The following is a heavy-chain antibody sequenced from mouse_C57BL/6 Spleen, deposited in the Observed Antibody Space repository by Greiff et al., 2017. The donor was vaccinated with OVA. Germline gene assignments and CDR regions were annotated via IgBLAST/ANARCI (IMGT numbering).Heavy chain of an antibody. D-gene: IGHD1-1*01. CDR1: GFAFSSSW. Sequence: VKLVESGPELVKPGASVKISCKASGFAFSSSWMNWVKQTPGKGLEWIARINTGDRDTNYNEKVKGKVTLTADKSYSKAYMQLSSLTSGDTAVYCCARWDTTVAGYFDYWGQGTTLTVSS. V-gene: IGHV1-82*01. J-gene: IGHJ2*01. CDR3: ARWDTTVAGYFDY. CDR2: INTGDRDT.